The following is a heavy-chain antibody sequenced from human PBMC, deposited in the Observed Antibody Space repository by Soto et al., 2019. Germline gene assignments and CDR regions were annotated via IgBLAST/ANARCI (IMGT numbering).Heavy chain of an antibody. J-gene: IGHJ5*02. CDR2: IYSGGST. CDR3: ARMGDSSGYSGWFDP. V-gene: IGHV3-66*01. D-gene: IGHD3-22*01. Sequence: EVQLVESGGGLVQPGGSLRLSCAASGFTVSSNYMSWVRQAPGKGLEWVSVIYSGGSTYYADSVKGSFTISRDNSKNTLYLQMNSLRAEDTAVYYCARMGDSSGYSGWFDPWGQGTLVTVSS. CDR1: GFTVSSNY.